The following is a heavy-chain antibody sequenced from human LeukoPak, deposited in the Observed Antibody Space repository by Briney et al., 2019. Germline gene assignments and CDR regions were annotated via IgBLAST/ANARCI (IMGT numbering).Heavy chain of an antibody. V-gene: IGHV3-30*18. D-gene: IGHD6-13*01. CDR3: AKDPEAAAGTIGSNGYFDY. J-gene: IGHJ4*02. Sequence: PGRSLRLSCAASGFTFSSYGMHWVRQAPGKGLEWVAVISYDGSNKYYADSVKGRFTISRDNSKNTLYLQMNSLRAEDTAVYYCAKDPEAAAGTIGSNGYFDYWGQGTLVTVSS. CDR2: ISYDGSNK. CDR1: GFTFSSYG.